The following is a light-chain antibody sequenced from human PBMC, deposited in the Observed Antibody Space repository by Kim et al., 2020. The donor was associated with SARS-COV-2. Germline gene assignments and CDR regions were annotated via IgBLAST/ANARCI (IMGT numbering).Light chain of an antibody. Sequence: ASVGDRVTFTCRASQVIRSALAWYQQKLGKAPKLLIYAASSLESGVPSRFSGGAFGTDFTLTISSLQPEDFATYYCQQFNSYPITFGQGTRLEIK. CDR2: AAS. J-gene: IGKJ5*01. CDR1: QVIRSA. V-gene: IGKV1-13*02. CDR3: QQFNSYPIT.